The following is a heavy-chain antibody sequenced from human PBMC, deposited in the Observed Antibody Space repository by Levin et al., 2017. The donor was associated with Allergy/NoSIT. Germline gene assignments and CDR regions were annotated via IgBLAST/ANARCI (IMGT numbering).Heavy chain of an antibody. CDR1: GGSISSGDYY. Sequence: SETLSLTCTVSGGSISSGDYYWSWIRQPPGKGLEWIGYIYYSGSTYYNPSLKSRVTISVDTSKNQFSLKLSSVTAADTAVYYCARGRGYYDILTGYYPFDYWGQGTLVTVSS. J-gene: IGHJ4*02. D-gene: IGHD3-9*01. V-gene: IGHV4-30-4*01. CDR3: ARGRGYYDILTGYYPFDY. CDR2: IYYSGST.